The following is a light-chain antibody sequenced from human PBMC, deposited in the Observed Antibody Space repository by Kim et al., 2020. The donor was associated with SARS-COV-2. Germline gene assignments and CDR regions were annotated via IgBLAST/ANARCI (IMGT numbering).Light chain of an antibody. J-gene: IGKJ1*01. CDR3: QKYNSAPWT. CDR2: AAS. V-gene: IGKV1-27*01. Sequence: ASVEDRVTITCRASQGINNYLAWYQQRPGKVPKLLIYAASTLQSGVPSRFSGSGFGTDFTLTISSLQPEDGATYYCQKYNSAPWTFGRGTKVDIK. CDR1: QGINNY.